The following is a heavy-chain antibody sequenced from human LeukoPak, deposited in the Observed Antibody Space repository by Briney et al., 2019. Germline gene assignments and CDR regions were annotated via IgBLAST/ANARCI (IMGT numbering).Heavy chain of an antibody. V-gene: IGHV3-30*18. J-gene: IGHJ4*02. CDR3: AKDYRLMGIRYFDWLSD. CDR1: GFTFSSYW. CDR2: ISYDRSKK. D-gene: IGHD3-9*01. Sequence: PGGSLRLSCAASGFTFSSYWMSWVRQAPGKGLEWVAVISYDRSKKFHADSVKGRFTISRDNSKKTLYLQMNSLRPEDTAVYYCAKDYRLMGIRYFDWLSDWGQGTLLTVSS.